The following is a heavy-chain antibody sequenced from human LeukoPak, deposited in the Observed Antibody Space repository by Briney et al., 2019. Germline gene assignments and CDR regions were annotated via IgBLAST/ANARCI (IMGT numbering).Heavy chain of an antibody. J-gene: IGHJ4*02. CDR2: ISYDGGKK. V-gene: IGHV3-30*03. CDR1: GFTFSNAW. CDR3: ARDQPSSSWYGRGGYDY. D-gene: IGHD6-13*01. Sequence: PGGSLRLSCAASGFTFSNAWMSWVRQAPGKGLEWVAVISYDGGKKYYADSVKGRFTISRDNSENTVHLQMNSLRVEDTALYYCARDQPSSSWYGRGGYDYWGQGTLVTVSS.